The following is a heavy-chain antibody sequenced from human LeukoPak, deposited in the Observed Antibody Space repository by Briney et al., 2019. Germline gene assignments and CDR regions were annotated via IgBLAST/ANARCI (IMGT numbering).Heavy chain of an antibody. J-gene: IGHJ4*02. Sequence: ASVKVSCKARGNRFTSYDMPWVRPAPGQGLEWMGIINPSGGSTSYAQRFQGRVAMTRDTSTTTVYMEVNSLTSEDTAVYFCARDGPTAAPFDYRGQGTLVTVSS. D-gene: IGHD2-2*01. CDR3: ARDGPTAAPFDY. V-gene: IGHV1-46*01. CDR1: GNRFTSYD. CDR2: INPSGGST.